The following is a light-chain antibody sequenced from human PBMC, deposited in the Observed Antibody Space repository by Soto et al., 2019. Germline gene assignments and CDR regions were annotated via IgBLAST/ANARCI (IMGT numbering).Light chain of an antibody. V-gene: IGLV1-51*01. CDR2: DNN. CDR3: GTWDRSLSAVV. Sequence: QSVLTQPPSVSAAPGQKVTISCSGNTSNIGKNFVSWYQQLAGTAPKLLIYDNNKRPSGIPDRFSGSKSGTSATLGITGLQTGDEGDYSCGTWDRSLSAVVFGGGTKLTVL. CDR1: TSNIGKNF. J-gene: IGLJ3*02.